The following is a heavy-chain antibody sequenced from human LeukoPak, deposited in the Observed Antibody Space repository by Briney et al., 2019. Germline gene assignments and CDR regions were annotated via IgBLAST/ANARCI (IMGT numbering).Heavy chain of an antibody. J-gene: IGHJ6*02. D-gene: IGHD6-13*01. CDR1: GFTVSSNY. CDR3: ARPLIAAAIWSGMDV. V-gene: IGHV3-53*01. Sequence: GGSLRLSCAASGFTVSSNYMSWVRQAPGKGLEWVSVLFSDGSTYYTDSAKGRFTISRDNSKNTLYLQMNSLRAEDTAVYYCARPLIAAAIWSGMDVWGQGTTVTVSS. CDR2: LFSDGST.